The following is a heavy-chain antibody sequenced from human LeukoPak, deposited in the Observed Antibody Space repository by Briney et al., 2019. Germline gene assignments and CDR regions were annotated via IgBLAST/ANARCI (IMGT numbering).Heavy chain of an antibody. V-gene: IGHV3-15*01. J-gene: IGHJ4*02. CDR2: VRAKTDGGTI. CDR3: AADTPVPLAQVDY. CDR1: GFTFTNAW. Sequence: GGSLRLSCAVSGFTFTNAWMNWVRQAPGKGLEWVGRVRAKTDGGTIEYAAPVKGRFSISRDDSTDTVYLQMNSLKSEDTAVYYCAADTPVPLAQVDYWGRGALVTVSS. D-gene: IGHD2/OR15-2a*01.